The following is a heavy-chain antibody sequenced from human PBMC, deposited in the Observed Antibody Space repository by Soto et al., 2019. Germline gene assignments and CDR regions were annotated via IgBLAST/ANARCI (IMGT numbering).Heavy chain of an antibody. CDR3: ARDVNIVVVPAADPMDV. Sequence: GASVKVSCKASGYTFTSYGISWVRQAPGQGLEWMGWISAYNGNTNYAQKLQGRVTMTTDTSTSTAYMELRSLRSDDTAVYYCARDVNIVVVPAADPMDVWGKGTTVTLSS. J-gene: IGHJ6*03. V-gene: IGHV1-18*01. CDR2: ISAYNGNT. CDR1: GYTFTSYG. D-gene: IGHD2-2*01.